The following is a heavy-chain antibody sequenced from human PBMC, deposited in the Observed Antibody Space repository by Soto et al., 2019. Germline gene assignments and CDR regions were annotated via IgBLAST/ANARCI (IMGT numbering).Heavy chain of an antibody. J-gene: IGHJ4*02. Sequence: QLQLQESGSGLVKPSQTLSLTCAVSGGSISSGGSSWTWIRQPPGKGLEWIGYIYHSGSTYYNPSPXXRATISVDRSKNQFSLKLTSVTAADTAVYYCARGAVVNFDSWGQGTLVTVSS. CDR2: IYHSGST. D-gene: IGHD3-22*01. CDR1: GGSISSGGSS. V-gene: IGHV4-30-2*01. CDR3: ARGAVVNFDS.